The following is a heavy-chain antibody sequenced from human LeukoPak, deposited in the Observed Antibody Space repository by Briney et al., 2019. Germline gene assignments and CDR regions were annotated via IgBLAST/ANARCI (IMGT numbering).Heavy chain of an antibody. CDR2: IYPGDSDT. CDR3: ARSSSWSRDYYYGMDV. Sequence: RGESLKISCKGSGYSFTSYWIGWVRQLPGKGLEWMGIIYPGDSDTRYSPSFQGQVTISADKSISTAYLQWSSLKASDTAMYYCARSSSWSRDYYYGMDVWGQGTTVTVSS. CDR1: GYSFTSYW. D-gene: IGHD6-13*01. V-gene: IGHV5-51*01. J-gene: IGHJ6*02.